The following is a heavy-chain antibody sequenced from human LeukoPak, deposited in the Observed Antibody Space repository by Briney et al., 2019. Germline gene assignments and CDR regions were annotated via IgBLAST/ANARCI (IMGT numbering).Heavy chain of an antibody. D-gene: IGHD4-11*01. CDR1: GYTFTGYQ. J-gene: IGHJ4*02. V-gene: IGHV1-2*02. CDR2: INPNSGGT. Sequence: ASVKVSCEASGYTFTGYQMHWVRQAPGEGLEWMGWINPNSGGTNYAQKFQGRATMTRDTSISTADMELSRLRSDDTAVYYCARIGTSTDYWGQGTLVTVSS. CDR3: ARIGTSTDY.